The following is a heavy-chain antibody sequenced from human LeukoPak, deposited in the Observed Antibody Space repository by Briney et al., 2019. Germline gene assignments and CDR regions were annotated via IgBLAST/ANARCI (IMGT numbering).Heavy chain of an antibody. V-gene: IGHV3-9*01. J-gene: IGHJ4*02. CDR3: AKGMRSGYSYGLDY. CDR1: GFTFDDYA. CDR2: ISWNSGSI. D-gene: IGHD5-18*01. Sequence: GGSLRLSCAASGFTFDDYAMHWVRQAPGKGLEWVAGISWNSGSIGYADSVKGRFTISRDNAKNSLYLQMNSLRAEDTALYYCAKGMRSGYSYGLDYWGQGTLVTVSS.